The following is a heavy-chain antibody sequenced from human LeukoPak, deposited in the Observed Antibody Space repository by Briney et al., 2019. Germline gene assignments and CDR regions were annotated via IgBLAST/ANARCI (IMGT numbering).Heavy chain of an antibody. J-gene: IGHJ4*02. CDR3: AKRITLIVVVPVVDY. CDR2: ISGSGGST. CDR1: GFTFSSYA. Sequence: AGGSLRLSCAASGFTFSSYAMSWVRQAPGKGLEWVSAISGSGGSTYYADSVKGRFTISRDNSKNTLYLQMNSLRAEDTAVYYCAKRITLIVVVPVVDYWGQGTLVTVSS. V-gene: IGHV3-23*01. D-gene: IGHD3-22*01.